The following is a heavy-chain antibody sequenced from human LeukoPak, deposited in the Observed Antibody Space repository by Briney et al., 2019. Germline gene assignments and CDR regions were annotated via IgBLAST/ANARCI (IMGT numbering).Heavy chain of an antibody. CDR3: ARVSMVWDAFDI. CDR1: GYTFTSYG. Sequence: ASVKVSCKASGYTFTSYGISWVRQAPGQGLEWMGWISAYNGNTNYAQKLQGRVTMTTDTSTSTAYVELRSLRSDDTAVYYCARVSMVWDAFDIWGQGTMVTVSS. D-gene: IGHD2-8*01. V-gene: IGHV1-18*01. CDR2: ISAYNGNT. J-gene: IGHJ3*02.